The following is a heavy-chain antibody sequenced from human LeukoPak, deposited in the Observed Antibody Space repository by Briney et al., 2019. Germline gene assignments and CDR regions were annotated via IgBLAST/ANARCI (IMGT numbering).Heavy chain of an antibody. Sequence: GGSLRLSCAASGFTFSDYYMSWIRQAPGKGLEWVSYISSSGSTIYYADSVKGRFTISRDNAKNSLYLQMNSLKTEDTAVYYCTRGGDLLYYYYMDVWGKGTTVTISS. D-gene: IGHD4-17*01. CDR3: TRGGDLLYYYYMDV. V-gene: IGHV3-11*01. J-gene: IGHJ6*03. CDR2: ISSSGSTI. CDR1: GFTFSDYY.